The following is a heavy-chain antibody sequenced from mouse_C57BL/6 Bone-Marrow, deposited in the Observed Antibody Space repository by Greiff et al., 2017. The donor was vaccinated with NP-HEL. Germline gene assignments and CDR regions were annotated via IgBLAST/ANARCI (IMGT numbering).Heavy chain of an antibody. V-gene: IGHV1-64*01. CDR3: ARAPLYYYGSSYWYVDV. CDR1: GYTFTSYW. Sequence: QVQLQQPGAELVKPGASVKLSCKASGYTFTSYWMHWVKQRPGQGLEWIGMIHPNSGSTNYNEKFKSKATLTVDKSSSTAYMQLSSLTSEDSAVYYCARAPLYYYGSSYWYVDVWGTGTTVTVSS. D-gene: IGHD1-1*01. CDR2: IHPNSGST. J-gene: IGHJ1*03.